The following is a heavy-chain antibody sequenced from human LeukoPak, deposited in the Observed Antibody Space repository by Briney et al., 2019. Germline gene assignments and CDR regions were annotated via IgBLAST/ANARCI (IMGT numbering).Heavy chain of an antibody. CDR2: IYHSGST. Sequence: SETLSLTCAVSGYSISSGYYWGWIRQPPGKGLEWIGSIYHSGSTYYNPSLKSRVTISVDTSKNQFSLKLSSVTAADTAVYYCARGSITILRDDAFDIWGQGTMVTVSS. CDR3: ARGSITILRDDAFDI. D-gene: IGHD3-9*01. J-gene: IGHJ3*02. CDR1: GYSISSGYY. V-gene: IGHV4-38-2*01.